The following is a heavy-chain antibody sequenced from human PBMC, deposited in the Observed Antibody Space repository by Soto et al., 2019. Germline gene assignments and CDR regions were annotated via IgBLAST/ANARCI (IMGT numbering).Heavy chain of an antibody. CDR3: ASCPSDFDPNWFDP. J-gene: IGHJ5*02. V-gene: IGHV4-39*01. CDR1: GGSISSRTYH. D-gene: IGHD5-12*01. Sequence: QLQLQESGPGLAKPSETLSLTCTVSGGSISSRTYHWGWIRQPPGKGLEWIGTIYYSGRTYYNPSLKSRVTISVDTSKNQFSLKLSSVTAADTAVYYCASCPSDFDPNWFDPWGQGTLVTVSS. CDR2: IYYSGRT.